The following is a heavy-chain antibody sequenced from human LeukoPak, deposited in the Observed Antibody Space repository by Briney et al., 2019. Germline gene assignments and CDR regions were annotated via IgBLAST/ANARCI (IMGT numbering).Heavy chain of an antibody. CDR1: GGSISSYY. J-gene: IGHJ4*02. D-gene: IGHD1-26*01. V-gene: IGHV4-59*01. Sequence: SETLSLTCTVSGGSISSYYWSWIRQPSGKGLEWIGYIYYSGSTNYNPSLKSRVTISVDTSKNQFSLKLSSVTAADTAVYYCARVGATGGDFDYWGQGTLVTVSS. CDR3: ARVGATGGDFDY. CDR2: IYYSGST.